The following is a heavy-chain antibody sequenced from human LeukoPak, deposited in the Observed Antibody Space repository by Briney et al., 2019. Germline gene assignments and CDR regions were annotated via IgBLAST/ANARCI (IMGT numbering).Heavy chain of an antibody. V-gene: IGHV3-23*01. CDR2: ISGSGGST. Sequence: GGSLRLSCAASGFTFSSYGMSWVRQAPGKGLEWVSAISGSGGSTYYADSVKGRFTISRDNSKNTLYLQMNSLRAEDTAVYYCAKVGSQQQLPEFDYWGQGTLVTVSS. J-gene: IGHJ4*02. D-gene: IGHD6-13*01. CDR3: AKVGSQQQLPEFDY. CDR1: GFTFSSYG.